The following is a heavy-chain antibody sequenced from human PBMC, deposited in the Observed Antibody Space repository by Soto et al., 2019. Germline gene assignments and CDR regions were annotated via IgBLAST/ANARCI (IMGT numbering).Heavy chain of an antibody. Sequence: QVQLVESGGGVVQPGGSLRLSCAASGFTFSSYGMHWVRQAPGKGLEWVAVIWDDGSNKYYADSVKGRFTISRDNSKNTLYLKMNSLRDEDTAVYYCARGGSSGWYLPFDPWGQGTLVTVSS. CDR1: GFTFSSYG. D-gene: IGHD6-19*01. J-gene: IGHJ5*02. V-gene: IGHV3-33*01. CDR2: IWDDGSNK. CDR3: ARGGSSGWYLPFDP.